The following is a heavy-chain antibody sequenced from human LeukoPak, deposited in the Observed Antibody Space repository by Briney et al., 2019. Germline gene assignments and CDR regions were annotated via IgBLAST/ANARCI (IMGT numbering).Heavy chain of an antibody. D-gene: IGHD5-18*01. V-gene: IGHV3-64D*09. J-gene: IGHJ3*02. Sequence: GGSLRLSCSASGFTFSTYAMHWVRQAPGKGLEYVSAISSNGGSTYYADSVKGRFTISRDNSKSTLYLHMSSLRAEDTAVYYCVVSYLYAFDIWGQGTMVTVSS. CDR1: GFTFSTYA. CDR3: VVSYLYAFDI. CDR2: ISSNGGST.